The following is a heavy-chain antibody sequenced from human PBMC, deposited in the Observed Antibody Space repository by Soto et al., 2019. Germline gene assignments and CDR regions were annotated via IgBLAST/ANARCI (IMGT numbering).Heavy chain of an antibody. CDR1: GFTFSSYA. CDR2: ISGSGGST. Sequence: EVQLLESGGGLVQPGGSLRLSCAASGFTFSSYAMSWVRQAPGKGLEWVSGISGSGGSTYYADSVKGRFTISRDNSKNTLYLQTNSLRAEDTAVYYCGKERGYNYGYDAMDVWGQGTTVTVSS. V-gene: IGHV3-23*01. D-gene: IGHD5-18*01. CDR3: GKERGYNYGYDAMDV. J-gene: IGHJ6*02.